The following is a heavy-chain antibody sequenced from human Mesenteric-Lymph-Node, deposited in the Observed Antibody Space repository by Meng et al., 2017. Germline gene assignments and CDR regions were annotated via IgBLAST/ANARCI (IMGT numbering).Heavy chain of an antibody. CDR2: IYSGDNT. CDR1: GFTVSTKY. V-gene: IGHV3-53*04. D-gene: IGHD3-3*01. CDR3: VEYWFDP. Sequence: EVRLVEVGGGLVQPGGSLRLCCAASGFTVSTKYMRWVRQAPGKGLECVSLIYSGDNTYYADFVKGRVIISRHNSKNTLYLQMNSLRAEDTAVYYCVEYWFDPWGQGTLVTVSS. J-gene: IGHJ5*02.